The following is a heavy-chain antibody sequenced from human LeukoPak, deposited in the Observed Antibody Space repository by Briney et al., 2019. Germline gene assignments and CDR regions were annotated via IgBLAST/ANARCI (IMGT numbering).Heavy chain of an antibody. J-gene: IGHJ4*02. D-gene: IGHD3-10*01. CDR2: FYSGGST. CDR1: GFTVSNDY. Sequence: PGGSLRLSCAVSGFTVSNDYMNWVRQAPGKGLEWVSVFYSGGSTYYADSVKGRFTISRDNSKNTLYLQMNSLRAEDTAVYYCARGRPTGFDYWGQGTLVTVSS. V-gene: IGHV3-53*01. CDR3: ARGRPTGFDY.